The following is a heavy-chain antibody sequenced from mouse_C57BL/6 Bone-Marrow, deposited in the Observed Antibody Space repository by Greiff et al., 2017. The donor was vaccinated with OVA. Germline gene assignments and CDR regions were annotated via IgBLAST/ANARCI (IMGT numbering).Heavy chain of an antibody. J-gene: IGHJ3*01. Sequence: EVQLQQSGGGLVQPGGSMKLSCVASGFTFSNYWMNWVRQSPEKGLEWVAQIRLKSDNYATHYAESVKGRFTISRDDSKSSVYLQMNNLRAEDTGIYYCTVWGGLQFAYWGQGTLVTVSA. CDR1: GFTFSNYW. CDR2: IRLKSDNYAT. D-gene: IGHD2-4*01. V-gene: IGHV6-3*01. CDR3: TVWGGLQFAY.